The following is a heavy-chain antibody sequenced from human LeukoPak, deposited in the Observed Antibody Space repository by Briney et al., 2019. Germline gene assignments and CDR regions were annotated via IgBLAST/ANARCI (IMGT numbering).Heavy chain of an antibody. D-gene: IGHD2-15*01. Sequence: GGSPTLSCAASGFIFDNFAIHWVRQAPGKGLEWVSIVSFDGTNNFYADSVKGRFTVSRDNSKNTVYLHMNSLRPDDTAVYFCARDRNVVGADFDYWGQGTLVTVSS. J-gene: IGHJ4*02. V-gene: IGHV3-30*04. CDR2: VSFDGTNN. CDR1: GFIFDNFA. CDR3: ARDRNVVGADFDY.